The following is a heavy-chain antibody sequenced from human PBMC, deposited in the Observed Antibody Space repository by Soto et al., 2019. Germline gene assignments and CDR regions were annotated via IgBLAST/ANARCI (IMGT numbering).Heavy chain of an antibody. J-gene: IGHJ4*02. CDR3: AREIERLLGY. D-gene: IGHD3-3*01. CDR1: GFSFSSYA. CDR2: ISYDGRNK. V-gene: IGHV3-30*04. Sequence: QVQLVGSGGGVVQPGRSLRLSCAASGFSFSSYAMHWVRQAPGKGLEWVAVISYDGRNKYYADSVKGRFTVSRDNSKNTLYLQMNSLRAEDTAVYYCAREIERLLGYWGQGTLVTVSS.